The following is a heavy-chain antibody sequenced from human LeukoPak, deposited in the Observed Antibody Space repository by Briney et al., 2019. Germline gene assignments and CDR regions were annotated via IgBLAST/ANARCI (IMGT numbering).Heavy chain of an antibody. J-gene: IGHJ5*02. CDR2: ISSSGSTI. D-gene: IGHD3-10*01. CDR1: GFTFSDYY. Sequence: PGGSLRLSCAASGFTFSDYYMSWIRQAPGKGLEWVSYISSSGSTIYYADSVKGRFTISRDNAKNSLYLQMNSLRAEDTAVYYCARGVRFGELNWFDPWGQGTLVTVSS. CDR3: ARGVRFGELNWFDP. V-gene: IGHV3-11*01.